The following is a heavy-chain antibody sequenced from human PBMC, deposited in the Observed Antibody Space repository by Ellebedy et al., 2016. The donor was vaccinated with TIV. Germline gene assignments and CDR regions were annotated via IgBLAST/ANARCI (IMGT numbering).Heavy chain of an antibody. CDR3: ARDGACGGDCYGDNY. Sequence: AASVKVSCKASGYTFTGYYIHWVRQAPGQGLEWMGWINPKNGGTNYAQQFQGRVTMTRDTSISTAYMELSWLRSDDTAVYYCARDGACGGDCYGDNYWGQGSLVTVSS. CDR1: GYTFTGYY. J-gene: IGHJ4*02. CDR2: INPKNGGT. V-gene: IGHV1-2*02. D-gene: IGHD2-21*02.